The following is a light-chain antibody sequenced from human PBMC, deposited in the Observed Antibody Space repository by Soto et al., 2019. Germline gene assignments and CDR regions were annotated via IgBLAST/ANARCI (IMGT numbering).Light chain of an antibody. CDR1: QSLSNNY. J-gene: IGKJ4*01. V-gene: IGKV3-20*01. CDR3: QQYGSSPLT. CDR2: DAS. Sequence: EIVLTQSPGTLSLSPGERATLSCRASQSLSNNYLAWYQQKPGQAPRLLIYDASSRATGIPDRFSGSGSWTDFTLSMSRLEPEDYAVYYCQQYGSSPLTFGGGTKVEIK.